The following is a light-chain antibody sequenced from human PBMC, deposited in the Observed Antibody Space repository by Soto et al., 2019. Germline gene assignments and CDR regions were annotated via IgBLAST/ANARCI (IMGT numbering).Light chain of an antibody. CDR2: DNH. V-gene: IGLV1-44*01. CDR1: YSNIGSHT. J-gene: IGLJ2*01. Sequence: QSVLTQPHSASGTPGQRVTISCSGSYSNIGSHTVNWYQLLPGSAPKLLIYDNHDRPSGVPDRFSGSKSGTSASLAISGLQSGDEADYYCASWDDTLNGVLFGGGTKVTVL. CDR3: ASWDDTLNGVL.